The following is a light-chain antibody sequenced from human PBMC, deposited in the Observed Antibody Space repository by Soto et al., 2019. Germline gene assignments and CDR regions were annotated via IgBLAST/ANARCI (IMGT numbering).Light chain of an antibody. J-gene: IGKJ4*01. CDR2: AAS. CDR1: QGLSSY. V-gene: IGKV1-9*01. CDR3: QQYNTYSLT. Sequence: IQLTQSPSSLSASVGDRVTITCRASQGLSSYLAWYQQKPGKAPKLLIYAASTLQSGVPSRFSGSESGTDFTLTISSLQPEDFATYYCQQYNTYSLTFGGGTKVEMK.